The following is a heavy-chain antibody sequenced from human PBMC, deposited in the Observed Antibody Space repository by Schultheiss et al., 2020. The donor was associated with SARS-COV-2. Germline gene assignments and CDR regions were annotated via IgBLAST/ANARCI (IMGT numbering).Heavy chain of an antibody. CDR2: INAGNGNT. V-gene: IGHV1-3*01. J-gene: IGHJ4*02. Sequence: GESLKISCKASGYTFTSYAMHWVRQAPGQRLEWMGWINAGNGNTNYAQKLQGRVTMTTDTSTSTAYMELRTLRSDDTAVYYCARDSVSDSVVTPEDYWGQGTLVTVSS. CDR3: ARDSVSDSVVTPEDY. CDR1: GYTFTSYA. D-gene: IGHD4-23*01.